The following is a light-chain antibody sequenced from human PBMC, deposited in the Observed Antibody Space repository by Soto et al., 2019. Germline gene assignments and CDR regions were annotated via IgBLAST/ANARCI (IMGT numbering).Light chain of an antibody. J-gene: IGKJ5*01. CDR1: QGVSSGY. CDR2: GAS. CDR3: QQYGISPIS. V-gene: IGKV3-20*01. Sequence: EIVLTQSPGTLSLSPGERASLSCRASQGVSSGYLAWYQQKPGQAPRLLIYGASGRATGVPDRFSGSGSGADFTLTIIRLKPEELAVYYCQQYGISPISFGQGTRLEIK.